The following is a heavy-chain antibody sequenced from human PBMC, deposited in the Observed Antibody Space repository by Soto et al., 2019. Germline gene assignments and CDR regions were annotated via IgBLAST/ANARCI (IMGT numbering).Heavy chain of an antibody. D-gene: IGHD6-13*01. V-gene: IGHV3-11*01. CDR1: GFTSSDYY. CDR2: ISSSGSTI. J-gene: IGHJ6*02. CDR3: ARDRSSSWYGRGYHYYGMDV. Sequence: QVQLVESGGGLVKPGGSLRLSCAASGFTSSDYYMSWIRRAPGKGLEYVSYISSSGSTIYNADSVRGRFTISRDNAKNSLYLQMNSLRAEDTAVYYCARDRSSSWYGRGYHYYGMDVWGQGTTVTVSS.